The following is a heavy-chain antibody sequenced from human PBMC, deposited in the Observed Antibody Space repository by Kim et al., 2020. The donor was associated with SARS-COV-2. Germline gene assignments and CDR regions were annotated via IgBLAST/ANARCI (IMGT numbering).Heavy chain of an antibody. CDR2: IYYSGST. D-gene: IGHD6-19*01. J-gene: IGHJ1*01. Sequence: SENLSLTCTVSGGSISSGGYYWSWIRQHPGKGLEWIGYIYYSGSTYYNPSLKSRVTISVDTSKNQFSLKLSSVTAADTAVYYCARGIVAGTWFQHWGQGTLVTVSS. CDR3: ARGIVAGTWFQH. CDR1: GGSISSGGYY. V-gene: IGHV4-31*03.